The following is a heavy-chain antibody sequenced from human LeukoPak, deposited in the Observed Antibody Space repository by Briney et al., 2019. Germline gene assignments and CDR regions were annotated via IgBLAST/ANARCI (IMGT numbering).Heavy chain of an antibody. V-gene: IGHV1-46*01. D-gene: IGHD6-13*01. CDR3: ARAVSYIAAAGTGRDY. CDR2: INPSGGST. Sequence: ASVKVSCKASGYTFTSYYMHWVRQAPGQGLEWMGIINPSGGSTSYAQKFQGRVTMTRDTPTSTVYMELSSLRSEDTAVYYCARAVSYIAAAGTGRDYWGQGTLVTVSS. CDR1: GYTFTSYY. J-gene: IGHJ4*02.